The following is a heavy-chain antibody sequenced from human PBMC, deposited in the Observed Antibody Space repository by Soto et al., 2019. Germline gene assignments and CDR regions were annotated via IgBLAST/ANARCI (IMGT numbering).Heavy chain of an antibody. CDR2: ISAYNGNT. CDR1: GYTFTSYG. D-gene: IGHD2-2*02. CDR3: AKGYCSSTSCYTGYYYGMDV. V-gene: IGHV1-18*01. Sequence: ASVKVSCKASGYTFTSYGISWVRQAPGQGLEWMGWISAYNGNTNYAQKLQGRVTMTTDTSTSTAHMELRSLRSDDTAVYYCAKGYCSSTSCYTGYYYGMDVWGQGTTVTV. J-gene: IGHJ6*02.